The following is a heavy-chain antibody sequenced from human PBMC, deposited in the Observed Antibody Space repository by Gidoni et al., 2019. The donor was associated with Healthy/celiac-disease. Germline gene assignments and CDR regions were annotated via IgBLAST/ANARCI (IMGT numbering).Heavy chain of an antibody. Sequence: EVPLFESGGGLVLPGWSLRLSSAASGFTFSSYAVSWVRQALGKGLEWVSAISGSGGSKYYADSVKGRLTITRDNYKNTLYRQMNSLRAEDKDVYYCAKDYDSSGYFNTGWFDPWGQGTLVTVSS. D-gene: IGHD3-22*01. J-gene: IGHJ5*02. CDR3: AKDYDSSGYFNTGWFDP. CDR2: ISGSGGSK. V-gene: IGHV3-23*01. CDR1: GFTFSSYA.